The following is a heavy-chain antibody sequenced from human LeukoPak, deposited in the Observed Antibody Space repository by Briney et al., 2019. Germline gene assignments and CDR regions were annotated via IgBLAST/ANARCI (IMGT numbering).Heavy chain of an antibody. CDR1: GLTVSNNY. CDR2: IYSDGTT. Sequence: GGSLRPSCVVSGLTVSNNYMSWVRQAPGKGLEWVSVIYSDGTTRNADSVKGRFTISRDNSKNTVYLQMDSLRAEDTAVYYCARDKDAWGQGTLVTVSS. V-gene: IGHV3-66*01. CDR3: ARDKDA. J-gene: IGHJ5*02.